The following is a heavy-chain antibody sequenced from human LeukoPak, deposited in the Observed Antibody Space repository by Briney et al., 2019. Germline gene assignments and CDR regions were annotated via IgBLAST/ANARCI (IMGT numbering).Heavy chain of an antibody. J-gene: IGHJ6*03. CDR2: ISGSGGST. Sequence: HPGGSLRLSCAASGFTFSSYSMNWVRQAPGKGLEWVSAISGSGGSTYYADSVKGRFTISRDNSKNTLYLQMNSLRAEDTAVYYCAKAEGGGSSSWYRSYYYYMDVWGKGTTVTVSS. CDR1: GFTFSSYS. CDR3: AKAEGGGSSSWYRSYYYYMDV. V-gene: IGHV3-23*01. D-gene: IGHD6-13*01.